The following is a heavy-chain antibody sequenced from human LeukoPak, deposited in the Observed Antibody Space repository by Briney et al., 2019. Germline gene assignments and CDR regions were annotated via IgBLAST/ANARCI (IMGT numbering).Heavy chain of an antibody. CDR1: GFTFSSYA. V-gene: IGHV3-23*01. J-gene: IGHJ4*02. CDR3: ARVNYYECIAGY. D-gene: IGHD3-22*01. Sequence: GGSLRLSCAASGFTFSSYAMSWVRQAPGKGLEWVSAISGSGGSTYYADSVKGRFTISRDNSKNTLYLQMNSLRAEDTAVYYCARVNYYECIAGYWGQGTLVTVSS. CDR2: ISGSGGST.